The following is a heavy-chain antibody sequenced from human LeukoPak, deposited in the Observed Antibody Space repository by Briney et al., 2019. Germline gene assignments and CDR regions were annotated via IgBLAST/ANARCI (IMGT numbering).Heavy chain of an antibody. CDR2: INPNSGGT. Sequence: GASVKVSCKASGYTFTGYYMHWVRQAPGQGLEWMGRINPNSGGTNYAQKFQGRVTMTRDTSISTAYMELSGLRSDDTAVYYCARAVATIADFDYWGQGTLVTVSS. D-gene: IGHD5-12*01. V-gene: IGHV1-2*06. CDR3: ARAVATIADFDY. J-gene: IGHJ4*02. CDR1: GYTFTGYY.